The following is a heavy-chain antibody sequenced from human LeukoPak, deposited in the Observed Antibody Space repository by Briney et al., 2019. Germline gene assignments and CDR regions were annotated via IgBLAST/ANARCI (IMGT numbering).Heavy chain of an antibody. D-gene: IGHD4-11*01. CDR2: IYHSGST. J-gene: IGHJ4*02. Sequence: SETLSLTCAVSGGSISSGGYSWSWIRQPPGKGLEWIGYIYHSGSTYYNPSLKSRVTISVDRSKNQFSLKPSSVTAADTAVYYCARLSNYDYFDYWGQGTLVTVSS. CDR3: ARLSNYDYFDY. CDR1: GGSISSGGYS. V-gene: IGHV4-30-2*01.